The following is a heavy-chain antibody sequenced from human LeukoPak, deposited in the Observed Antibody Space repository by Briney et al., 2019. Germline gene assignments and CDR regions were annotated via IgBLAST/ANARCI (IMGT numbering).Heavy chain of an antibody. Sequence: PGGSLRLSCAASGFTFSRYAMTWVRQAPGKGLEWFSSISASGGNTYYADSVKGRFTISRDNSKNTLYLQMNSLRAEDTAVYYCAKDNLYHDWGQGTLVTVSS. J-gene: IGHJ4*02. D-gene: IGHD3-16*01. CDR2: ISASGGNT. CDR3: AKDNLYHD. CDR1: GFTFSRYA. V-gene: IGHV3-23*01.